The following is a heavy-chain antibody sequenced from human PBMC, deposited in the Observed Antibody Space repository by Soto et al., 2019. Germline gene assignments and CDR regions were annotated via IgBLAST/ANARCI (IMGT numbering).Heavy chain of an antibody. D-gene: IGHD3-22*01. CDR2: VSYDGTKQ. CDR3: ARDRVYYYDSSGYYNFDF. V-gene: IGHV3-30-3*01. Sequence: QVQLVESGGGVVQPGRSLRVSCAASGFNFSHYAMHWVRQAPGKGLEWVAVVSYDGTKQFYADSVKGRFTISRDSSKSTLYLQMNNLRDEDTAVYYCARDRVYYYDSSGYYNFDFWGQGTLVTVSS. J-gene: IGHJ4*02. CDR1: GFNFSHYA.